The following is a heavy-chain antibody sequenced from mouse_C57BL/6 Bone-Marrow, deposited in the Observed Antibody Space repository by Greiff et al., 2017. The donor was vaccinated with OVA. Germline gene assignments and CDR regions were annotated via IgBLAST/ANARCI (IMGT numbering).Heavy chain of an antibody. CDR1: GFTFSSYA. V-gene: IGHV5-9-1*02. CDR3: TRGSYYYGSRGDENFDY. D-gene: IGHD1-1*01. CDR2: ISSGGDYI. Sequence: EVHLVESGEGLVKPGGSLKLSCAASGFTFSSYAMSWVRQTPEKRLEWVAYISSGGDYIYYADTVKGRFTISRDNARNTLYLQMSSLKSEDTAMYYCTRGSYYYGSRGDENFDYWGQGTTLTVSS. J-gene: IGHJ2*01.